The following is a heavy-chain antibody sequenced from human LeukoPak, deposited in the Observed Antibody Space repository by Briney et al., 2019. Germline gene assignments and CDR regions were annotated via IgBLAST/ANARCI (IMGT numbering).Heavy chain of an antibody. Sequence: GGSLRLSCAASGFTFSSYEMNWVRQAPGKGLEWVSYISSSGSTIYYTDSVKGRFTISRDNTKNSLFLQMNSLRGEDTALYFCVRDWGYCAGGICYSVYDYWGQGTLVTVSS. CDR1: GFTFSSYE. D-gene: IGHD2-8*02. J-gene: IGHJ4*02. CDR2: ISSSGSTI. V-gene: IGHV3-48*03. CDR3: VRDWGYCAGGICYSVYDY.